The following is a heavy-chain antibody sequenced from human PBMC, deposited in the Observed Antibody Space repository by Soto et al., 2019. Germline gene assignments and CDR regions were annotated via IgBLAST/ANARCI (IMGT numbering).Heavy chain of an antibody. J-gene: IGHJ5*02. D-gene: IGHD3-10*01. CDR1: GGSFSGYY. Sequence: SETLSLTCAVYGGSFSGYYWSWIRQPRGKGLEWIGEINHSGSTNYNPSLKSRVTISVDTSKNQFSLKLSSVTAADTAVYYCARAHYYGSGSYGYWFDPWGQGTLVTVSS. V-gene: IGHV4-34*01. CDR3: ARAHYYGSGSYGYWFDP. CDR2: INHSGST.